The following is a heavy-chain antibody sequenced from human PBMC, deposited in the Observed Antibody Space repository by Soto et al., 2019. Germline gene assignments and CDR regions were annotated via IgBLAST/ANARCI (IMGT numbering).Heavy chain of an antibody. CDR1: GGTFSSYA. CDR2: IIPIFGTA. V-gene: IGHV1-69*13. D-gene: IGHD4-17*01. J-gene: IGHJ5*02. CDR3: ARSTTVTTPCYVGFDP. Sequence: ASVKVSCKASGGTFSSYAISWVRQAPGQGLEWMGGIIPIFGTANYAQKFQGRVTITADESTSTAYMELSSLRSEDTAVYYCARSTTVTTPCYVGFDPWGQGTLVTVS.